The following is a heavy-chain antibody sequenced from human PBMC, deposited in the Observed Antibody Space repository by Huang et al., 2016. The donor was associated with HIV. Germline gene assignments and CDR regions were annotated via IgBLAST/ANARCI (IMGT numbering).Heavy chain of an antibody. CDR2: MNSDGSST. V-gene: IGHV3-74*01. J-gene: IGHJ4*02. D-gene: IGHD3-22*01. Sequence: EVQLVESGGGLVQPGGSLRLSCAASGFSISSYWMHWVRQAPGKGVVWVSRMNSDGSSTSYADSVKGRFTIPRDNAKNTLYLQRNSLRAEDTAVYYCARDPRIQSWLNFFDYWGQGTLVSVSS. CDR1: GFSISSYW. CDR3: ARDPRIQSWLNFFDY.